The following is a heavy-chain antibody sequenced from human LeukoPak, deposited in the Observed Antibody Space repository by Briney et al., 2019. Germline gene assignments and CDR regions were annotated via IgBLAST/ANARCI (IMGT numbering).Heavy chain of an antibody. D-gene: IGHD4-23*01. CDR1: GFTVSSNY. V-gene: IGHV3-53*01. Sequence: TGGSLRLSCAASGFTVSSNYMSWVRQSPGKGLEWVSLIYSGGATYYADSVKGRFTISRDNTKNTLYLQMNSLRAEDTAVYYCARRSVSGNYYFDYWGQGTLVTVSS. CDR3: ARRSVSGNYYFDY. CDR2: IYSGGAT. J-gene: IGHJ4*02.